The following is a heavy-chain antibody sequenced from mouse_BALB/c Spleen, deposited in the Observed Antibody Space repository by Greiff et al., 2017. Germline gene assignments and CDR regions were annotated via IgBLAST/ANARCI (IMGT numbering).Heavy chain of an antibody. CDR2: ISSGGSYT. CDR3: ARGGNYVDYYYAMDY. D-gene: IGHD2-1*01. CDR1: GFTFSSYG. Sequence: EVQRVESGGDLVKPGGSLKLSCAASGFTFSSYGMSWVRQTPDKRLEWVATISSGGSYTYYPDSVKGRFTISRDNAKNTLYLQMSSLKSEDTAMYYCARGGNYVDYYYAMDYWGQGTSVTVSS. J-gene: IGHJ4*01. V-gene: IGHV5-6*01.